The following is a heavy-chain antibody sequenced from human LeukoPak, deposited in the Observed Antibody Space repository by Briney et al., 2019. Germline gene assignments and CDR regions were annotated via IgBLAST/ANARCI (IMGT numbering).Heavy chain of an antibody. CDR2: MNPNSGNT. CDR3: ARGSRLNYDFWSGYYSGNAAFDI. D-gene: IGHD3-3*01. V-gene: IGHV1-8*03. J-gene: IGHJ3*02. Sequence: GASVKVSCKASGYTFTSYDINWVRQATGQGLEWMGWMNPNSGNTGYAQKFQGRVTITRSTSISTAYKELSSLRSEDTAVYYCARGSRLNYDFWSGYYSGNAAFDIWGQGTMVTVSS. CDR1: GYTFTSYD.